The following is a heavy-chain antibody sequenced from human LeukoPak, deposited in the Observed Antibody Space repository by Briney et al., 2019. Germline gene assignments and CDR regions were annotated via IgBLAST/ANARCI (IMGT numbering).Heavy chain of an antibody. D-gene: IGHD3-16*02. V-gene: IGHV3-23*01. CDR2: ISGSGGST. Sequence: GGSLRLSCAASGFTFSSYAMSWVRQAPGKGLEWVSAISGSGGSTYYADSVKGRFTISRDNSKNTLYLQMNSLRAEDTAVYYCAKDRGVWGSYRYYFDYWGQGTLFTVSS. CDR3: AKDRGVWGSYRYYFDY. J-gene: IGHJ4*02. CDR1: GFTFSSYA.